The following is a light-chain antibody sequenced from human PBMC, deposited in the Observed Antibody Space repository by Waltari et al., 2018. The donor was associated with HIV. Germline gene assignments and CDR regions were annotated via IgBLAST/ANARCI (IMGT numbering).Light chain of an antibody. CDR1: TANIGANF. J-gene: IGLJ2*01. V-gene: IGLV1-47*01. CDR3: AVLDDTLGGGV. Sequence: QSVLTQPASASGTPGQKVTISCSGGTANIGANFVFWFQQFPGTAPKLLIYRDNLRHSGVPARFSGSKSGTSASLTISGLRSDDEAHYFCAVLDDTLGGGVFGGGTKLTVL. CDR2: RDN.